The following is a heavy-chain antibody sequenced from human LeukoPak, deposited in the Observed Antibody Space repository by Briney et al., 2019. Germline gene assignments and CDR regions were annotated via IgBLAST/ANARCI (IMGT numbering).Heavy chain of an antibody. CDR3: VYGGSYYIT. CDR2: IKEDGSEK. J-gene: IGHJ5*02. D-gene: IGHD1-26*01. V-gene: IGHV3-7*01. Sequence: GGSLRLSCAASGFTFSNYWMTWVRQAPGTGLELVANIKEDGSEKYYVDSVKGRFTISRDNAKNSLYLQMNSLRAEDTAVYYCVYGGSYYITWGQGTLVTVFS. CDR1: GFTFSNYW.